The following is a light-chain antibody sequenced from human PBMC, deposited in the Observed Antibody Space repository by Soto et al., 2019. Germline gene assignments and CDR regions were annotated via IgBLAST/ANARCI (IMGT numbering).Light chain of an antibody. V-gene: IGKV1-5*03. J-gene: IGKJ4*01. CDR3: QQYDSGST. Sequence: DIQMTQSPSTLSASVGDRVTITCRASQNIRSWLAWYQQKPGNAPRLLIYKASSLEGGVPSRFSGSGSGTEFTLTISSLQPDDSATYYCQQYDSGSTFGGGTKVEIK. CDR2: KAS. CDR1: QNIRSW.